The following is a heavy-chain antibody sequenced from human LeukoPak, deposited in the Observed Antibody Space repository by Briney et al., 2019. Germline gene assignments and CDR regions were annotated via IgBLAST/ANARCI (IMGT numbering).Heavy chain of an antibody. Sequence: SVKVSCKASGGTFSSYAISWVRQAPGQGLEWMGGIIPIFGTANYAQKFQGRVTITTDESTSTAYMELSSLRSEDTAVYYCARRIAVAGNNWFDPWGQGTLVTVSS. J-gene: IGHJ5*02. CDR2: IIPIFGTA. CDR1: GGTFSSYA. D-gene: IGHD6-19*01. V-gene: IGHV1-69*05. CDR3: ARRIAVAGNNWFDP.